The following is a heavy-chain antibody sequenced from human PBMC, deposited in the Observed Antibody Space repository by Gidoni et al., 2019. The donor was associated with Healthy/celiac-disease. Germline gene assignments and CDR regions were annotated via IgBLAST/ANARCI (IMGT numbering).Heavy chain of an antibody. D-gene: IGHD6-6*01. CDR1: GYTFTSYA. Sequence: QVQLVQSGAEVKKPGASVKVSCKASGYTFTSYAMHWVRQAPGQRLEWMGWINAGNGNTKYSQKFQGRVTITRDTSASTAYMELSSLRSEDTAVYYCARGGSIAGGREIYGMDVWGQGTTVTVSS. J-gene: IGHJ6*02. CDR3: ARGGSIAGGREIYGMDV. CDR2: INAGNGNT. V-gene: IGHV1-3*01.